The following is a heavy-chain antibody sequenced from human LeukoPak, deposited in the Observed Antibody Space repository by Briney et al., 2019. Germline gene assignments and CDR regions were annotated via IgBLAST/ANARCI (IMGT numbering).Heavy chain of an antibody. D-gene: IGHD6-19*01. J-gene: IGHJ4*02. CDR3: AAGTALRGFYYFDY. V-gene: IGHV6-1*01. CDR2: TYYRSKWYN. CDR1: GDSVSSNSAT. Sequence: SQTLSLTCAISGDSVSSNSATWNWIRQSPSRGLEWLGRTYYRSKWYNDYAVSVKSRTTINPDTPKNQVSLQLNSVTPEDTAVYYCAAGTALRGFYYFDYWGQGTLVTVSS.